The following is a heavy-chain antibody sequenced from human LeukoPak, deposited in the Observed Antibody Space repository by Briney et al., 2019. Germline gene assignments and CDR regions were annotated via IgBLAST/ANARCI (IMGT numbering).Heavy chain of an antibody. D-gene: IGHD3-10*01. Sequence: GGSLRLSCAASGFTFSSYAMSWVRQAPGKGLEWVSAISGSGGSTYYADSVKGRFTISRDNSKNTLYLQMNSLRAEDTAVYYCAKASLLLWFGELLSDAFDIWGQGTMVTVSS. CDR1: GFTFSSYA. V-gene: IGHV3-23*01. J-gene: IGHJ3*02. CDR3: AKASLLLWFGELLSDAFDI. CDR2: ISGSGGST.